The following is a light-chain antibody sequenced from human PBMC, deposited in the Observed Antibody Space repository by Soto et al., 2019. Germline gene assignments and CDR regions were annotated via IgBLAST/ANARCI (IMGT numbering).Light chain of an antibody. CDR1: QSVSSIY. CDR3: QHYGDSTGWT. Sequence: EIVLTQSPGTLSLSPGERATLSCRASQSVSSIYLGWYQQKPGQAPTLLINGASTRATGIPDRFSGSGSGTDFTFTISRLEPEDFAVYYCQHYGDSTGWTFGQGTKVDIK. J-gene: IGKJ1*01. V-gene: IGKV3-20*01. CDR2: GAS.